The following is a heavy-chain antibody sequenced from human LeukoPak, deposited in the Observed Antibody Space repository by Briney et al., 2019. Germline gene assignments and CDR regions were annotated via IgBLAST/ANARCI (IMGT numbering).Heavy chain of an antibody. CDR1: GDSVSSNSAA. D-gene: IGHD6-13*01. J-gene: IGHJ5*02. V-gene: IGHV6-1*01. CDR3: ARDPPAARGGWFDP. Sequence: SQTLSLTCAISGDSVSSNSAAWNWIRQSPSRGLEWLGRTYYRSKWYNDYAVSVKSRITINPDTSKNQFSLHLNSVTPEDTAVYYCARDPPAARGGWFDPWGQGTLVTVSS. CDR2: TYYRSKWYN.